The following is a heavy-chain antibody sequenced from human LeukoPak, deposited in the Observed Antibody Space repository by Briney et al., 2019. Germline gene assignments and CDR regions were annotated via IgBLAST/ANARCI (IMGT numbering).Heavy chain of an antibody. CDR2: ISYDGSNK. V-gene: IGHV3-30*04. D-gene: IGHD2-15*01. J-gene: IGHJ4*02. CDR1: GFTFSSYA. Sequence: PGGSLRLSCAASGFTFSSYAMYWVRQAPGKGLEWVAVISYDGSNKYYADSVKGRFTISRDNSKNTLYLQMNSLRAEDTAVYYCARDRSGGSFDYWGQGTLVTVSS. CDR3: ARDRSGGSFDY.